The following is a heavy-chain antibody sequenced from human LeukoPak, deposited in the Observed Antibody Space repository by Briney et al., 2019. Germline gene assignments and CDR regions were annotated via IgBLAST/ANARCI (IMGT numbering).Heavy chain of an antibody. J-gene: IGHJ6*02. Sequence: SVKVSCKASGGTFSSYAISWVRQAPGQGLEWMGGIIPIFGTANYAQKFQGRVTITADESTSTAYMELSSLRSEDTAVYYCASERGITMVRGVIIPSYYYYGMDVWGQGTTVTVSS. CDR1: GGTFSSYA. CDR3: ASERGITMVRGVIIPSYYYYGMDV. CDR2: IIPIFGTA. V-gene: IGHV1-69*13. D-gene: IGHD3-10*01.